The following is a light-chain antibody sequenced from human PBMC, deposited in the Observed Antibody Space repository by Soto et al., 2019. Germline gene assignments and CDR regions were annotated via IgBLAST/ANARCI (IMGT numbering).Light chain of an antibody. CDR2: EVS. J-gene: IGLJ3*02. CDR1: SSDVGSYNL. CDR3: CSYAGSSTWV. V-gene: IGLV2-23*02. Sequence: QSALTQPASVSGSPGQSITISCTGTSSDVGSYNLVSWYQQHPGKAPKLMIYEVSKRPSGVSNLFSGSKSGNTASLTISWIQAEDEAGYYCCSYAGSSTWVFGGGTKVTVL.